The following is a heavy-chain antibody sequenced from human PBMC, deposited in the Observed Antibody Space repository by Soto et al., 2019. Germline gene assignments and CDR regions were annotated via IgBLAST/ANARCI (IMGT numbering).Heavy chain of an antibody. D-gene: IGHD6-6*01. Sequence: QVQLVQSGAEVKKPGASVKVSCKASGYTFTSYGISWVRQAPGQGLDWMGWISAYNGNTNYAQKLQGRVTMTTDTSTSTAYMELRSLRSDDTAVYYCAKSGEYSSSYYYYYYMDVWGKGTTVTVSS. J-gene: IGHJ6*03. CDR3: AKSGEYSSSYYYYYYMDV. CDR1: GYTFTSYG. CDR2: ISAYNGNT. V-gene: IGHV1-18*01.